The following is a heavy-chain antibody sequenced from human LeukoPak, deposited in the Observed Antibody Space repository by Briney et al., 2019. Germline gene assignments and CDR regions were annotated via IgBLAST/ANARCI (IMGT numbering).Heavy chain of an antibody. D-gene: IGHD2-2*01. V-gene: IGHV1-2*04. CDR2: INPNSGGT. Sequence: ASVKVSCKASGYTFTGYCMHWVRQAPGQGLEWMGWINPNSGGTNYAQKFQGWVTMTRDTSISTAYMELSRLRSDDTAVYYCARDKGQYCSSTSCYANYYYYGMDVWGQGTTVTVSS. J-gene: IGHJ6*02. CDR3: ARDKGQYCSSTSCYANYYYYGMDV. CDR1: GYTFTGYC.